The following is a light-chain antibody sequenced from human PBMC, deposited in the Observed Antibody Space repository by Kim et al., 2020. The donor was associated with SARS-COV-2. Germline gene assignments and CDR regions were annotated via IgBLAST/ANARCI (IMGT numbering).Light chain of an antibody. CDR3: QQYHNWPPLT. J-gene: IGKJ4*01. Sequence: EIVMTQSPATLSVSPGERATLSCRASQSISNNLAWYQQKPGQAPRLLIYGASTRATGIPARFSGSGSGTGFTLTISSLQSEDFAVYYCQQYHNWPPLTFGGGTKLEI. CDR1: QSISNN. CDR2: GAS. V-gene: IGKV3-15*01.